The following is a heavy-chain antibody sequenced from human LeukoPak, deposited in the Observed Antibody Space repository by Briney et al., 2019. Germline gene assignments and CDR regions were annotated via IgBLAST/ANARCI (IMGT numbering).Heavy chain of an antibody. D-gene: IGHD1-1*01. V-gene: IGHV3-21*01. CDR3: VRFTGTGTSDAFDI. Sequence: GGSLRLSCAASGFTFSSYSMNWVRQAPGKGLEWVSSISSSSSNIYYADSVKGRFTISRDNPNNSLYLQMNSLRAEDTAVYYCVRFTGTGTSDAFDIWGQGTMVTVSS. J-gene: IGHJ3*02. CDR1: GFTFSSYS. CDR2: ISSSSSNI.